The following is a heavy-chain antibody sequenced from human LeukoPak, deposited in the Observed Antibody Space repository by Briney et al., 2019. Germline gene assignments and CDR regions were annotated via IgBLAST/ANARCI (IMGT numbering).Heavy chain of an antibody. CDR1: GFTFVDYT. CDR3: AKGGYDSGHFDY. D-gene: IGHD5-12*01. J-gene: IGHJ4*02. V-gene: IGHV3-49*04. Sequence: GGSLRLSCTTSGFTFVDYTMSWVRQAPGKGLEGVGFIRNKAYGGTPEYAASVKGRFTMSRDDPKPIAYLQMNSLKTEDTAVYYCAKGGYDSGHFDYWGQGTLVTVSS. CDR2: IRNKAYGGTP.